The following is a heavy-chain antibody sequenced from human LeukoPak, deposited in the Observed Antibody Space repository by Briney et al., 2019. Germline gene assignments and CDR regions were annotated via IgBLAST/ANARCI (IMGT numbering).Heavy chain of an antibody. CDR2: INGDGTTT. D-gene: IGHD5-18*01. J-gene: IGHJ4*02. CDR1: GFTFSSSW. CDR3: ARGVDNSYGYVF. Sequence: PGGSLRLSCAASGFTFSSSWMHWVRQAPGKGLVWVSRINGDGTTTNYADSAKGRFTISRDNAKNTLYLQMNSLRAEDTAVYYCARGVDNSYGYVFWGQGTLVTVSS. V-gene: IGHV3-74*01.